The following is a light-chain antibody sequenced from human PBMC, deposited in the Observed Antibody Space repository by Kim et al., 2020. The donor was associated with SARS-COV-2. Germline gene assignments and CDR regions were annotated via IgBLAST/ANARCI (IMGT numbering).Light chain of an antibody. J-gene: IGKJ4*01. CDR2: AAS. Sequence: DIQVTQSPSSVSASVGDRITITCRASQDIRNWLAWYQQKPGKAPELLIYAASSLQSGVPSRFSGSGSGTDFTLTISSLHPEDFATYYCQQGNSLPPLSFGGGTKVDIK. CDR1: QDIRNW. V-gene: IGKV1-12*01. CDR3: QQGNSLPPLS.